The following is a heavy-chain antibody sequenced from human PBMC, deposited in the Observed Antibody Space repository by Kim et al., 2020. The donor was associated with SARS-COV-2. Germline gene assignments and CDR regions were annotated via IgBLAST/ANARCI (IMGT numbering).Heavy chain of an antibody. J-gene: IGHJ4*02. CDR2: INHSGST. V-gene: IGHV4-34*01. Sequence: SETLSLTCAVYGGSFSGYYWSWIRQPPGKGLEWIGEINHSGSTNYNPSLKSRVTISVDTSKNQFSLKLSSVTAADTAVYYCASRYSSGWYGAEDPYYFDYWGQGTLVTVSS. CDR1: GGSFSGYY. CDR3: ASRYSSGWYGAEDPYYFDY. D-gene: IGHD6-19*01.